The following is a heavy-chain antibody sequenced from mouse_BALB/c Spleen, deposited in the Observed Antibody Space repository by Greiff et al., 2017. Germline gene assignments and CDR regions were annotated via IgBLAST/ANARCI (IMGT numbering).Heavy chain of an antibody. V-gene: IGHV1S34*01. J-gene: IGHJ4*01. D-gene: IGHD1-1*01. CDR3: ARDTHYYGSSYGAMDY. CDR1: GYSFTGYY. Sequence: GASVKISCKASGYSFTGYYMHWVKQSHGKSLEWIGYISCYNGATSYNQKFKGKATFTVDTSSSTAYMQFNSLTSEDSAVYYCARDTHYYGSSYGAMDYWGQGTSVTVSS. CDR2: ISCYNGAT.